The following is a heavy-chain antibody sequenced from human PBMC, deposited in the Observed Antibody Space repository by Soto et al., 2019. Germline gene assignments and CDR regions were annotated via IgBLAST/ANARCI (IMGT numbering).Heavy chain of an antibody. V-gene: IGHV3-23*01. CDR1: GFTFSSYA. CDR2: ISGSGGST. CDR3: ARTTRSMIVVVITVLNYFDY. J-gene: IGHJ4*02. D-gene: IGHD3-22*01. Sequence: GGSLRLSCAASGFTFSSYAMSWVRQAPGKGLEWVSAISGSGGSTYYADSVKGRFTISRDNSKNTLYLQMNSLRAEDTAVYYCARTTRSMIVVVITVLNYFDYWGQGTLVTVSS.